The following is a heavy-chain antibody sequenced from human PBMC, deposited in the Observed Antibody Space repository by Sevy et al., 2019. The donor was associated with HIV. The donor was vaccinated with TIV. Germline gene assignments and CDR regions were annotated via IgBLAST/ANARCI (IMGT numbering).Heavy chain of an antibody. CDR1: GFTFSNAW. J-gene: IGHJ6*02. CDR3: TATVTTPVDYYGMDV. CDR2: IKSKTDGGTT. D-gene: IGHD4-17*01. Sequence: GGSLRLSCAASGFTFSNAWVSWVRQAPGKGLEWVGRIKSKTDGGTTDYAAPVKGRFTISRDDSKNTLYLQMNSLKTEDTAVYYCTATVTTPVDYYGMDVWGQGTTVTVSS. V-gene: IGHV3-15*01.